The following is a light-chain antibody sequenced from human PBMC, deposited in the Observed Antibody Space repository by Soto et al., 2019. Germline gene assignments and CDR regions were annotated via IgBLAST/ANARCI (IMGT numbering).Light chain of an antibody. V-gene: IGKV1-12*01. Sequence: DIQMTQSPSSVSASVGDRVTITCRASQGIGTWLAWYQQKPGKGPNLLIYAASSLGSGVPSRFSGSGSGTDFTLTISSLQPEDFATYYCQQADSFPQTFGQGTKVEIK. J-gene: IGKJ1*01. CDR2: AAS. CDR3: QQADSFPQT. CDR1: QGIGTW.